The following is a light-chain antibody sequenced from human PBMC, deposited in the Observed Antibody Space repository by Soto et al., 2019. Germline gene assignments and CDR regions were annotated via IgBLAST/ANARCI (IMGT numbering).Light chain of an antibody. CDR3: QHYNSCSEA. V-gene: IGKV1-5*03. CDR2: KAS. J-gene: IGKJ1*01. Sequence: DIQMTQSPSSLSASVGDRVTITCRASQTISSWLAWYQQKPGKAPKLLIYKASTLKSGVPSRFSGSGSGTEFTLTISSLQPDDFATYYCQHYNSCSEAFXQGTKVDIK. CDR1: QTISSW.